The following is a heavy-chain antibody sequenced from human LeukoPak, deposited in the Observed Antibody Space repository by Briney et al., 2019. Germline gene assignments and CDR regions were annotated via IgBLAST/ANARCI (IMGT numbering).Heavy chain of an antibody. V-gene: IGHV4-34*01. Sequence: SETLSLTCAVYGGSFSGYYWSWIRQPPGKGLEWIGSIYYSGSTYYNPSLKSRVTISVDTSKNQFSLKLSSVTAADTAVYYCARGYSSSPDYFDYWGQGTLVTVSS. CDR2: IYYSGST. CDR3: ARGYSSSPDYFDY. CDR1: GGSFSGYY. D-gene: IGHD6-13*01. J-gene: IGHJ4*02.